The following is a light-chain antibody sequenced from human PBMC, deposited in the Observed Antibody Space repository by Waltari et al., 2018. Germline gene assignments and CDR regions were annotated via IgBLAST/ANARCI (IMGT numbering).Light chain of an antibody. CDR1: SPKIGSKT. Sequence: QSMLTQPPSASGTPGQRVTISCSGSSPKIGSKTVNCYQHPPGTAPSVLIYSNNQRPSGGPDRFSGSKSGTSASLGISGLQSEDEADYYCASWDDSVIGPVFGGGTKLTVL. V-gene: IGLV1-44*01. CDR2: SNN. J-gene: IGLJ2*01. CDR3: ASWDDSVIGPV.